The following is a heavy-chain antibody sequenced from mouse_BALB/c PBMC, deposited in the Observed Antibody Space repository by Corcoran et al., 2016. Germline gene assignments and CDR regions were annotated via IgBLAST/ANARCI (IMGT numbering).Heavy chain of an antibody. CDR3: ARGKYGNYLDY. CDR2: IDPANGNT. Sequence: EVQLQQSGAELVQRGAAVKLSCTASGFNIIDTYMHWVKHRPEQGLECIGRIDPANGNTKYDPKFQGKATITADTSSNTAYLQLSSLTSEDTAVYYCARGKYGNYLDYWGQGTTLTVSS. CDR1: GFNIIDTY. V-gene: IGHV14-3*02. D-gene: IGHD2-10*02. J-gene: IGHJ2*01.